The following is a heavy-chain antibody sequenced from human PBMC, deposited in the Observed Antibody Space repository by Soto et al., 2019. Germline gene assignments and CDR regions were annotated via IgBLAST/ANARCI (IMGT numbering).Heavy chain of an antibody. CDR1: GFTVSRKY. J-gene: IGHJ4*02. V-gene: IGHV3-53*01. CDR3: ASAAVTAPDY. CDR2: IYSGGDT. Sequence: EVQLVESGGGLIQPGGSLRLSCAASGFTVSRKYMTWVRQAPGKGLEWVSVIYSGGDTYYADSVKGRFTISRDNSKNTLYLQMNSLRAEDTAVYYCASAAVTAPDYWGQGTLVTVSS. D-gene: IGHD2-21*02.